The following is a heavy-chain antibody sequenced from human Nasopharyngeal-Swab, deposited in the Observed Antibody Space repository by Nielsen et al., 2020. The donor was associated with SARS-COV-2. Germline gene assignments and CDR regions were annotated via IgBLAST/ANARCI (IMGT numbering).Heavy chain of an antibody. V-gene: IGHV4-34*01. D-gene: IGHD3-16*01. CDR1: GGSFSGYY. CDR3: ARRTGGRGFDY. J-gene: IGHJ4*02. CDR2: INHSGST. Sequence: SETLSLTCAVYGGSFSGYYWSWIRQPPGKGLEWIGEINHSGSTNYNPSLKSRVTISVDTSKNQFPLKLSSVTAADTAVYYCARRTGGRGFDYWGQGTLVTVSS.